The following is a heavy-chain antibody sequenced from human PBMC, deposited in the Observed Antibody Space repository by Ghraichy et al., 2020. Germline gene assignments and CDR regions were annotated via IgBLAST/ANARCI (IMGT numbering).Heavy chain of an antibody. CDR2: INPNSGGT. J-gene: IGHJ5*02. CDR1: GYTFTSYY. V-gene: IGHV1-2*04. D-gene: IGHD3-3*01. CDR3: ARGNYDFRSFDP. Sequence: ASVKVSCKASGYTFTSYYMHWVRQAPGQGLEWMGWINPNSGGTNYAQKFQGWVTMTRDTSISTAYMELSRLRSDDTAVYYCARGNYDFRSFDPWGQGTLVTVSS.